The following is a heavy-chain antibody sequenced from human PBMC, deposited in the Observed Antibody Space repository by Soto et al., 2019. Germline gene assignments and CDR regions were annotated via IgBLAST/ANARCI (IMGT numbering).Heavy chain of an antibody. CDR3: ARTPDYGDDTYYFDY. D-gene: IGHD4-17*01. V-gene: IGHV1-18*01. CDR1: GYTFTSYG. J-gene: IGHJ4*02. Sequence: ASVKVSCKASGYTFTSYGISWVRQAPGQGLEWMGWISAYNGNTNYAQKLQGRVTMTTDTSTSTAYMELRSLRSDDTAVYYCARTPDYGDDTYYFDYWGQGTLVTVSS. CDR2: ISAYNGNT.